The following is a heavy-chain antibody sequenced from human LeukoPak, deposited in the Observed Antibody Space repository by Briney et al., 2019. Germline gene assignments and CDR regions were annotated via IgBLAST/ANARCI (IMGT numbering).Heavy chain of an antibody. J-gene: IGHJ4*02. D-gene: IGHD3-16*02. CDR1: GGSISSYY. V-gene: IGHV4-59*08. CDR3: ASLRLGELSLFDY. CDR2: IHSSGSP. Sequence: SETLSLTCTVSGGSISSYYWSWVRQPPGKGLEWIGYIHSSGSPNYNPSLKSRVTISVDTSKNQFSLKLSSVTAADTAVYYCASLRLGELSLFDYWGQGTLVTVSS.